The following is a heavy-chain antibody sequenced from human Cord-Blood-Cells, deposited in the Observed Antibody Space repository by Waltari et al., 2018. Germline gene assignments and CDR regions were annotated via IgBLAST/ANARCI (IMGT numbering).Heavy chain of an antibody. Sequence: QLQLQESGPGLVKPSETLSLTCTVSGGSISSSSSYWGWIRQPPGKGLEWIGSIYYSGSTYYNPSLKSRVTISVDTSKNQFSLKLSSVTAADTAVYYCASTREYYYDSSGYYNAFDIWGQGTMVTVSS. J-gene: IGHJ3*02. CDR2: IYYSGST. D-gene: IGHD3-22*01. CDR1: GGSISSSSSY. CDR3: ASTREYYYDSSGYYNAFDI. V-gene: IGHV4-39*01.